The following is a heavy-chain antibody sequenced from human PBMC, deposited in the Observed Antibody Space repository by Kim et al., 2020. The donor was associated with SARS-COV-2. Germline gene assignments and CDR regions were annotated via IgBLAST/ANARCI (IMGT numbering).Heavy chain of an antibody. J-gene: IGHJ5*02. Sequence: SETLSLTCTVSGGSISSSSYYWGWIRQPPGKGLEWIGSIYYSGSTYYNPSLKSRVTISVDTSKNQFSLKLSSVTAADTAVYYCARVEIGYSTTCIDPWGQGTLVTVSS. CDR1: GGSISSSSYY. CDR2: IYYSGST. V-gene: IGHV4-39*07. D-gene: IGHD6-13*01. CDR3: ARVEIGYSTTCIDP.